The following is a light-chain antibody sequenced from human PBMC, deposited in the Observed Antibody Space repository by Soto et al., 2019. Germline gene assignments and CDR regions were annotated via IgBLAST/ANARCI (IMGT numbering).Light chain of an antibody. V-gene: IGKV3-20*01. CDR2: GAS. CDR1: QSVSSSQ. CDR3: QQYETAPHT. Sequence: EIVLTQAPGTLSLSPGESATLSCRASQSVSSSQVAWYQQKPGQAPRLIIYGASSRDTGIPDRFRGVGSETDFTLTISRLEPEDFAVYYCQQYETAPHTFGQGTKLEIK. J-gene: IGKJ2*01.